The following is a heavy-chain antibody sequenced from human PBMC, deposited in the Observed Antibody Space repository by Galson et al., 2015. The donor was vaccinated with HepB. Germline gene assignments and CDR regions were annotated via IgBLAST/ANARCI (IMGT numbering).Heavy chain of an antibody. D-gene: IGHD3-3*01. CDR2: ISGSGGST. CDR1: GFTFSSYA. CDR3: AKDSAIRAHNTYYDFWSGHPLYFDY. V-gene: IGHV3-23*01. J-gene: IGHJ4*02. Sequence: SLRLSCAASGFTFSSYAMSWVRQAPGKGLEWVSAISGSGGSTYYADSVKGRFTISRDNSKNTLYLQMNSLRAEDTAVYYCAKDSAIRAHNTYYDFWSGHPLYFDYWGQGTLVTVSS.